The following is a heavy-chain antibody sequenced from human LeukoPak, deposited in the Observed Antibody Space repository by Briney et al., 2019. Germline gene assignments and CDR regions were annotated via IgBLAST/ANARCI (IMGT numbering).Heavy chain of an antibody. J-gene: IGHJ4*02. CDR2: FDPEDGET. D-gene: IGHD2-2*01. CDR3: ATGQLLCLDY. V-gene: IGHV1-24*01. CDR1: GYTPPELS. Sequence: ASVKGSCKVSGYTPPELSMHWVGQAPGKGLEWMGGFDPEDGETIYAQKFQGRVTMTEDTSTDTAYMELSSLRSEDTAVYYCATGQLLCLDYWGQGTLVTVSS.